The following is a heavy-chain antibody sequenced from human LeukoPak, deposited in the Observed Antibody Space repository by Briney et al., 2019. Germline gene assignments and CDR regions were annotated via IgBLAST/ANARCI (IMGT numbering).Heavy chain of an antibody. J-gene: IGHJ6*03. CDR3: ARVSLDSSGYYYYYYYYMDV. CDR1: GFIFSGSA. D-gene: IGHD3-22*01. CDR2: IRSKANTYAT. V-gene: IGHV3-73*01. Sequence: GGSLKLSCAASGFIFSGSAMHWVRQSSGKGLEWVGRIRSKANTYATAYAASLKGRFTISRDNSKNTLYLQMNSLRAEDTAVYYCARVSLDSSGYYYYYYYYMDVWGKGTTVTISS.